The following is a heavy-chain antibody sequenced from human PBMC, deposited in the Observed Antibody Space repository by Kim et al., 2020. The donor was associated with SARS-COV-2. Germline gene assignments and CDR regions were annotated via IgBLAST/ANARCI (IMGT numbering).Heavy chain of an antibody. CDR2: ISSSSSYI. V-gene: IGHV3-21*01. J-gene: IGHJ4*02. CDR3: ARSADIVTTASY. CDR1: GFTFSSYS. D-gene: IGHD5-12*01. Sequence: GGSLRLSCAASGFTFSSYSMNWVRQAPGKGLEWVSSISSSSSYIYYADSVKGRFTISRDNAKNSLYLQMSSLRAEDTAVYYCARSADIVTTASYWGQGTLVTVSS.